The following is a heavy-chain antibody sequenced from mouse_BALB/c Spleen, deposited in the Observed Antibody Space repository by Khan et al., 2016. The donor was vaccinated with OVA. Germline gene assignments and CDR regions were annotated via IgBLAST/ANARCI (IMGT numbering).Heavy chain of an antibody. J-gene: IGHJ2*01. CDR2: INPTSGYT. Sequence: QVQLKESGAELAKPGASVKMSCKASGYTFTTYWMHWVKQRPGQGLEWIGYINPTSGYTDYKEKFKDRATLSADRSSSTAYMQLSSLTSEDSAVYYCTRDRIDYWGQGTTLTVSS. V-gene: IGHV1-7*01. CDR1: GYTFTTYW. CDR3: TRDRIDY.